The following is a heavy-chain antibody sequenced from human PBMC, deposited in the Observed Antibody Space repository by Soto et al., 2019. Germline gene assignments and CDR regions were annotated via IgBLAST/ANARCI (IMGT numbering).Heavy chain of an antibody. D-gene: IGHD3-22*01. Sequence: GGSLRLSCAASGFTFSDYYMSWIRQAPGEGREWVSYISSSSSYTNYADSVKGRFTISRDHAKHSLYLQMDSLRAEDTAVYYCEREYDSSGYTWGQGTLVHVSS. J-gene: IGHJ5*02. CDR1: GFTFSDYY. CDR3: EREYDSSGYT. V-gene: IGHV3-11*05. CDR2: ISSSSSYT.